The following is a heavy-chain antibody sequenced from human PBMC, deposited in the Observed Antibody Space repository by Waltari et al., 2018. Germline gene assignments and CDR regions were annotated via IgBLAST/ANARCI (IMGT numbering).Heavy chain of an antibody. Sequence: QVQLQQWGAGLLKPSETLSLTCAVYVGSFSGSYRSWIRQPPGKGLEWIGEINHSGSTNYNPSLKSRVTISVDTSKNQFSLKLSSVTAADTAVYYCARGTIFFKGRGFDYWGQGTLVTVSS. J-gene: IGHJ4*02. CDR3: ARGTIFFKGRGFDY. D-gene: IGHD3-9*01. CDR2: INHSGST. V-gene: IGHV4-34*01. CDR1: VGSFSGSY.